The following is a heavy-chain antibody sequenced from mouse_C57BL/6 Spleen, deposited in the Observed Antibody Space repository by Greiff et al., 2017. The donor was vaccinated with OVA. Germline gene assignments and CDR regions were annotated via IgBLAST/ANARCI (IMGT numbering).Heavy chain of an antibody. Sequence: VQLKQSGPELVKPGASVKISCKASGYSFTDYNMNWVKQSNGKSLEWIGEINPNYGTTSYNQKFKGKATLTVAQSSSTAYMPLNSLTADDSAVYYCALLDAMDYWGQGTSLTVSS. CDR1: GYSFTDYN. J-gene: IGHJ4*01. CDR3: ALLDAMDY. V-gene: IGHV1-39*01. CDR2: INPNYGTT.